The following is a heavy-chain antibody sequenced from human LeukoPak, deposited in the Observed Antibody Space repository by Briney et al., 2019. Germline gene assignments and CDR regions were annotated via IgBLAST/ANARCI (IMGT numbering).Heavy chain of an antibody. D-gene: IGHD5-24*01. CDR3: AKVRLQLYYFDY. CDR2: ISGSGGST. CDR1: GFTFSSYA. J-gene: IGHJ4*02. V-gene: IGHV3-23*01. Sequence: GGSLRLSCAASGFTFSSYAMSWVRQAPGKGLEWVSAISGSGGSTYYADSVKGRFTISRDNSKNTLYLQMNSLRAVDTAVYYCAKVRLQLYYFDYWGQGTLVTVSS.